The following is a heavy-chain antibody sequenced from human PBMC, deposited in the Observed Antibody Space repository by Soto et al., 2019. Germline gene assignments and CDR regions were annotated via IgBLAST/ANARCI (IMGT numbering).Heavy chain of an antibody. D-gene: IGHD3-22*01. J-gene: IGHJ6*02. Sequence: QVQLVQSGAEVKKPGSSVKVSCKASGGTFSSYAISWVRQAPGQGLEWMGGIIPIFGTANYAQKFQGRVKITREKTTNTANREPGVRGCEARALFYYAGTPRVRGGDGQYDSDYDWDVWGQGTTFTVSS. CDR3: AGTPRVRGGDGQYDSDYDWDV. CDR1: GGTFSSYA. CDR2: IIPIFGTA. V-gene: IGHV1-69*06.